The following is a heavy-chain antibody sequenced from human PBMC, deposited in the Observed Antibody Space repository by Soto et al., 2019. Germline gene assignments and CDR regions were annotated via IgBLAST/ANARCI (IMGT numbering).Heavy chain of an antibody. CDR1: GFTFSRDG. CDR2: ITDNGGST. D-gene: IGHD4-17*01. J-gene: IGHJ4*02. Sequence: EVQLLESGGGLVQAGGSLRLSCAASGFTFSRDGMSWVRQAPGKGLEWVSLITDNGGSTYYADSLKGRFTISRDNTKNTLFLQMNSLRAEDTAVYYCAKERATTTAFDYWVQGALVTVSS. CDR3: AKERATTTAFDY. V-gene: IGHV3-23*01.